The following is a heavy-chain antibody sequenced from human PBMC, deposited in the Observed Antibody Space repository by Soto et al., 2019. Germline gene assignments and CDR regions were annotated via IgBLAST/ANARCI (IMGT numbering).Heavy chain of an antibody. V-gene: IGHV5-51*01. CDR2: VFPGDSDT. Sequence: PGESLKISCKGFGYTFPNHWINWMRLVPGKGLEWMGIVFPGDSDTRYSPSLQGQVIISVDKSISTAYLQWTRLKASDTAIYYCAKSIEGGPMDVWGQGTTVTVSS. CDR1: GYTFPNHW. CDR3: AKSIEGGPMDV. D-gene: IGHD1-26*01. J-gene: IGHJ6*02.